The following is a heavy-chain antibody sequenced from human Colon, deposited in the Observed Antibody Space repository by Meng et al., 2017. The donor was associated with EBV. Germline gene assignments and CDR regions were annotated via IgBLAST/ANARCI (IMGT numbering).Heavy chain of an antibody. CDR3: ARGGYYSFDY. D-gene: IGHD5-18*01. V-gene: IGHV4-4*02. CDR1: GGFISSFYW. J-gene: IGHJ4*02. CDR2: IYHSGST. Sequence: HVHLQESGPRPVKPSETLSTTCAVSGGFISSFYWWTWVRQSPGKGLEWIGEIYHSGSTNYNPSLKSRVTISVDKSKNQFSLKLTSVTAADTAVYYCARGGYYSFDYWGQRTLVTVSS.